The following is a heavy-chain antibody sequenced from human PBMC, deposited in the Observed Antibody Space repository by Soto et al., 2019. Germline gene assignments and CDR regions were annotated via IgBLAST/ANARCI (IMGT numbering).Heavy chain of an antibody. Sequence: SETLSLTCTVSGYSISAYSWSWVRQPPGKGLEWIGNIHYNGNTKYSPSLRSRVTMSVDTSKNHFSLRLISVTAADTAIYFCAREGNLGRWLQPLDFWGQGTLVTVSS. CDR3: AREGNLGRWLQPLDF. CDR1: GYSISAYS. J-gene: IGHJ4*02. D-gene: IGHD5-12*01. V-gene: IGHV4-59*01. CDR2: IHYNGNT.